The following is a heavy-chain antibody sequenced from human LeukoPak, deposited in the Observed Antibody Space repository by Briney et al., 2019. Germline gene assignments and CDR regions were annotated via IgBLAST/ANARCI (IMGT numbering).Heavy chain of an antibody. Sequence: SETLSLTCTVSGGSISSYYWSWIRQPPGKGLEWIGYIYYSGSTNYNPSLKSRVTISVDTSKNQFSLKLSSVTAADTAVYYCARVVHYGDYYYYYMDVWGKGTTVTVSS. V-gene: IGHV4-59*12. CDR3: ARVVHYGDYYYYYMDV. J-gene: IGHJ6*03. D-gene: IGHD4-17*01. CDR2: IYYSGST. CDR1: GGSISSYY.